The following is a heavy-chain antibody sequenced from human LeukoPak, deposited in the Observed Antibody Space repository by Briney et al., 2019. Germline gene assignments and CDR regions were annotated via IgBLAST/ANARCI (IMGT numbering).Heavy chain of an antibody. CDR2: IYHSGST. Sequence: SETLSLTCTVSGYSISSGYYWGWIRQPPGKGLEWIGSIYHSGSTYYNPSLKSRVTISVDTSKNQFSLKLSSVTAADTAVYYCASNDYGDTYFQHWGQGTLVTVSS. J-gene: IGHJ1*01. V-gene: IGHV4-38-2*02. CDR3: ASNDYGDTYFQH. CDR1: GYSISSGYY. D-gene: IGHD4-17*01.